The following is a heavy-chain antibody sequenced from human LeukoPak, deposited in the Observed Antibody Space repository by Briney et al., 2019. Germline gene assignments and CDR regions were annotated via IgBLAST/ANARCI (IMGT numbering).Heavy chain of an antibody. CDR2: IYYSGST. J-gene: IGHJ6*03. Sequence: PSETLSLTCTVSGGSISSSSYYWGWIRQPPGKGLEWIGSIYYSGSTYYNPSLKSRVTISVDTSKNQFSLKLSSVTAADTAVYYCARVPLRYYYYMDVWGKGTTVTVSS. V-gene: IGHV4-39*07. CDR3: ARVPLRYYYYMDV. CDR1: GGSISSSSYY. D-gene: IGHD4-17*01.